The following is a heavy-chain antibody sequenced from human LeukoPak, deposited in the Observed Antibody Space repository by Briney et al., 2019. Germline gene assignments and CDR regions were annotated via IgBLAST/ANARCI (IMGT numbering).Heavy chain of an antibody. Sequence: SETLSLTCTVSGGSISSYYWRWIRQPPGKGLEWIGYIYYSGRTNYNPSLKSRVTITVDTSKNQFSMKLSSVTAADTAVYYCARDTKTGYFDLWGRGTLVTVSS. CDR1: GGSISSYY. CDR3: ARDTKTGYFDL. D-gene: IGHD3-3*01. J-gene: IGHJ2*01. V-gene: IGHV4-59*01. CDR2: IYYSGRT.